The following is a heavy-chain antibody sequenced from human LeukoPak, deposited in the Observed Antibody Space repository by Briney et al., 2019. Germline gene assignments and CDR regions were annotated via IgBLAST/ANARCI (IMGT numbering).Heavy chain of an antibody. CDR3: ARDRPTYYDFWSGSPVFDY. J-gene: IGHJ4*02. V-gene: IGHV1-2*02. CDR1: GYTFTGYY. CDR2: INPNSGGT. Sequence: ASVKVSCKASGYTFTGYYMHWVRQAPGQGLEWMGWINPNSGGTNYAQKFQSRVTMTRDTSISTAYMELSRLRSDDTAVYYCARDRPTYYDFWSGSPVFDYWGQGTLVTVSS. D-gene: IGHD3-3*01.